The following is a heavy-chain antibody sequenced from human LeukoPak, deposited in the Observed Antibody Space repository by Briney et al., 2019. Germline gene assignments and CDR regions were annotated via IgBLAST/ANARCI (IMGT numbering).Heavy chain of an antibody. J-gene: IGHJ4*02. CDR1: GFTFGDYA. Sequence: GRSLRLSCIASGFTFGDYAMTWVRQAPGKGLEWVGFIRSKVYGGTPEYAASVKGRFTISRDDSKGIAYLQMNSLKTEDTAVYYCTRDQTPYYWGQGTLVTVSS. CDR3: TRDQTPYY. CDR2: IRSKVYGGTP. V-gene: IGHV3-49*04.